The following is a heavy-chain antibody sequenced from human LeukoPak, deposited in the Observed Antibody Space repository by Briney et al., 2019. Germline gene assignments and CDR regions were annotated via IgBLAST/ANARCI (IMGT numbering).Heavy chain of an antibody. CDR1: GGSISSYY. J-gene: IGHJ4*02. CDR3: AVNGYEIDQLSGSYDWIDY. CDR2: IYYSGST. Sequence: SETLSLTCTVSGGSISSYYWSWIRQPPGKGLEWIGYIYYSGSTYYNPSLKSRVTISVDTSKNQFSLKLSSVTAADTAVYYCAVNGYEIDQLSGSYDWIDYWGQGTLVTVSS. D-gene: IGHD1-26*01. V-gene: IGHV4-59*04.